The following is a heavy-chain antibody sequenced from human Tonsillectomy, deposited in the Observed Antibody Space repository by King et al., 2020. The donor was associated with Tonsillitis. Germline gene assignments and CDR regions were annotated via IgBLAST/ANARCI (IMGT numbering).Heavy chain of an antibody. CDR2: ITRDGGSA. V-gene: IGHV3-43*01. D-gene: IGHD2/OR15-2a*01. CDR1: GFTFDDYT. J-gene: IGHJ4*02. CDR3: AKEQKKYFEA. Sequence: VQLVESGGVVEQPGGSLRLSCVASGFTFDDYTMHWVRQAPGKGLEWVSLITRDGGSAFYADFVKGRSTISRDNSKNSLYLQMNSLTSEDTAFYYCAKEQKKYFEAWGQGTLVTASS.